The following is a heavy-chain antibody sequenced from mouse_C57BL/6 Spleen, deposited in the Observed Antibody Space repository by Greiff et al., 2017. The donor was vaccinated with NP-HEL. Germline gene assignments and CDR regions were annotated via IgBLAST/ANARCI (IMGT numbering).Heavy chain of an antibody. D-gene: IGHD2-4*01. Sequence: VQLQQSGPGLVKPSQSLSLTCSVTGYSITSGYYWNWIRQFPGNKLEWMGYISYDGSNNYNPSLKNRISITRDTSKNQFFLKLNSVTTEDTATYYCARGSDYDPFAYWGQGTLVTVSA. CDR1: GYSITSGYY. CDR3: ARGSDYDPFAY. CDR2: ISYDGSN. V-gene: IGHV3-6*01. J-gene: IGHJ3*01.